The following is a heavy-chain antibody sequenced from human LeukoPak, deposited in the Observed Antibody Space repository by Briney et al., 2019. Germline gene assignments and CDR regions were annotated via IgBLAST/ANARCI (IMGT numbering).Heavy chain of an antibody. V-gene: IGHV1-2*02. Sequence: ASVKVSCKASGYTFNGYYMHWVRQAPGHGLEWMGWINPNSGGTNYAQKFQGRVTMTRDTSISTAYMELSRLRPDDTAVYYCARDSTLGYCTGGVCYWFDPWGQGTLVTVSS. CDR1: GYTFNGYY. J-gene: IGHJ5*02. D-gene: IGHD2-8*02. CDR2: INPNSGGT. CDR3: ARDSTLGYCTGGVCYWFDP.